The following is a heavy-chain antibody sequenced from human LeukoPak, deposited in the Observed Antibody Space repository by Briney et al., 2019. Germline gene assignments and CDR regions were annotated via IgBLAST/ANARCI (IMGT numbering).Heavy chain of an antibody. D-gene: IGHD2-8*01. J-gene: IGHJ4*02. V-gene: IGHV4-59*01. CDR2: IYYSGST. Sequence: SETLSLTCTVSGGSISSYYWSWIRKPPGKGLERIGYIYYSGSTNYNPSLKSRVTISVDTSKNQFSLKLSSVTAADTAVYYCARGSGVFDYWGQGTLVTVSS. CDR3: ARGSGVFDY. CDR1: GGSISSYY.